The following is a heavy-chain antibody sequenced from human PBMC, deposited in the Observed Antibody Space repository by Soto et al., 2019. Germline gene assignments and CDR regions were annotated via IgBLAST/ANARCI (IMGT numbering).Heavy chain of an antibody. V-gene: IGHV3-30*09. CDR2: ISYDGSNK. CDR3: TTVFEY. J-gene: IGHJ4*02. Sequence: GGSLRLSCAASGFTFSSYAMHCVRQAPGKGLEWLAVISYDGSNKYYADSVKGRFAISRDNAENTLYLQMNSLRAEDTAVYYCTTVFEYWGQGTPVTVSS. CDR1: GFTFSSYA.